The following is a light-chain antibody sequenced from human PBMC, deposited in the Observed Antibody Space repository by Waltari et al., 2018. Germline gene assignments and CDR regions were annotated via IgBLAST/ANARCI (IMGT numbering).Light chain of an antibody. V-gene: IGKV3-11*01. CDR3: QQRSKSFT. CDR2: DAS. Sequence: EIVLKQSPATPSLSPGDRATLACRASQSISSYLAWYQQKPGQAPRLLSYDASTRATGIPARFSGSGSVTDFTLTISSLEPEDFALYYCQQRSKSFTFGPGTKVDMK. CDR1: QSISSY. J-gene: IGKJ3*01.